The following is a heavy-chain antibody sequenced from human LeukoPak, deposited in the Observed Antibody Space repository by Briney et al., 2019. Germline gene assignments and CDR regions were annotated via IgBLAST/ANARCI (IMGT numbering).Heavy chain of an antibody. D-gene: IGHD6-13*01. J-gene: IGHJ4*02. CDR2: ISGSGGST. CDR3: AKEGYSSSWLPYDY. Sequence: HPGGSLRLSCAASGFTFSSYAMSWVRQAPGKGLEWVSAISGSGGSTYYADSVKGRFTISRDNSKNTLYLQMNSLRAEDTAVYYCAKEGYSSSWLPYDYWGQGTLVTVSS. V-gene: IGHV3-23*01. CDR1: GFTFSSYA.